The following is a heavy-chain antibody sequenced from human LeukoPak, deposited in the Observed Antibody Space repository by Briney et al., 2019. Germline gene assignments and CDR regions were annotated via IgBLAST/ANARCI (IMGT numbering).Heavy chain of an antibody. CDR2: ISSSSNYI. Sequence: GGSPTLSCAASGLTFSSYNMNWVRQAPGKGLEWVSFISSSSNYIYYTDSVKGRFTISRDNAKNSLFLQMNSLRAEDTAVYYCARGTPTTRDFDYWGQGTLVTVSS. D-gene: IGHD4-11*01. J-gene: IGHJ4*02. CDR1: GLTFSSYN. CDR3: ARGTPTTRDFDY. V-gene: IGHV3-21*01.